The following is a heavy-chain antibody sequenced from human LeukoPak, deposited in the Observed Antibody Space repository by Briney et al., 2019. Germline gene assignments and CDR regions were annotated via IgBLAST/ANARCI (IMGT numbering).Heavy chain of an antibody. D-gene: IGHD3-3*01. V-gene: IGHV3-30-3*01. Sequence: PGGSLRLSCAASGFTFRSYPMHWVRQAPGKGLEWVAFISYDGSKKYYADSVKGRFTISRDNAKNSLYLQMNSLRAEDTAVYYCAREGDLWSGYPYSFDYWGRGTLVTVSS. CDR1: GFTFRSYP. CDR2: ISYDGSKK. CDR3: AREGDLWSGYPYSFDY. J-gene: IGHJ4*02.